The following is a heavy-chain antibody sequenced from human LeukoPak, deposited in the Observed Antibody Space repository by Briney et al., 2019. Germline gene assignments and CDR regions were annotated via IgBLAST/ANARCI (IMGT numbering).Heavy chain of an antibody. J-gene: IGHJ3*02. CDR3: ARELSSLGIDDAFDI. V-gene: IGHV1-8*03. D-gene: IGHD7-27*01. CDR1: GHTFTDYY. CDR2: MNPNSGNT. Sequence: ASVKVSCKASGHTFTDYYIHWVRQAPGQGLEWMGWMNPNSGNTGYAQKFQGRVTIIRNTSISTAYMELSSLRSEDTAVYYCARELSSLGIDDAFDIWGQGTMVTVSS.